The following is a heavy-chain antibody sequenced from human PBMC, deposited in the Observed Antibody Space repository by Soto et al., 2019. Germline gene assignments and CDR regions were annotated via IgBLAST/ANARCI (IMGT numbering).Heavy chain of an antibody. D-gene: IGHD3-22*01. J-gene: IGHJ5*02. CDR1: GFTVSSNY. CDR2: IYSGGTT. Sequence: EVQLVESGGGLVQPGGSLRLSCAASGFTVSSNYMSWVRQAPGKGLEWVSVIYSGGTTYYADSVTGRFSISRDNSKNTLYLQMNSLRAEDTACYYCARNGDSSDYRGWFDPWGQGTLVTVSS. V-gene: IGHV3-66*01. CDR3: ARNGDSSDYRGWFDP.